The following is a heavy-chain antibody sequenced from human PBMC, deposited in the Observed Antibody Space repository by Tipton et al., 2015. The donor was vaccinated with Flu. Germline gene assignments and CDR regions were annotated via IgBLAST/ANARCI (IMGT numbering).Heavy chain of an antibody. CDR1: GESFSGHD. D-gene: IGHD4-11*01. CDR3: ARRDYSNYVSEPKNWFDP. Sequence: TLSLTCAVYGESFSGHDRSWIRQPPGKGLEWIGNTFHNGNTYLNPSLKSRVTMSIDTSKNQFSLKLSSVTASDTAVYYCARRDYSNYVSEPKNWFDPWGQGALVTVSS. V-gene: IGHV4-34*12. J-gene: IGHJ5*02. CDR2: TFHNGNT.